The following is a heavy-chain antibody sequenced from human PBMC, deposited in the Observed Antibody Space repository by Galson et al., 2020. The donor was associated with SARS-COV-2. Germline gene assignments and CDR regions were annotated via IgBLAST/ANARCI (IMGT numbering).Heavy chain of an antibody. CDR1: GYSFTSSW. J-gene: IGHJ6*02. CDR2: IYPGGSNT. D-gene: IGHD2-15*01. Sequence: GESLKISCKGSGYSFTSSWIGWVRQKPGKGLEWMGYIYPGGSNTRYSPSFQGQVTIPVDNSISTAYLQWSSLKASDTAMYYCARHLLGGMDVWGQGTTVTVSS. V-gene: IGHV5-51*01. CDR3: ARHLLGGMDV.